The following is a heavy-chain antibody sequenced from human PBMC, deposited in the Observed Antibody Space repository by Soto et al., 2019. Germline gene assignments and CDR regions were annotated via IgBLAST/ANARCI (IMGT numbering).Heavy chain of an antibody. CDR2: IYYSGST. CDR1: GGSVSSGSYY. CDR3: AHWRWFGDSGYFDY. D-gene: IGHD3-10*01. Sequence: SETLSLTCTVSGGSVSSGSYYWSWIRQPPGKGLEWIGYIYYSGSTNYNPSLKSRVTISVDTSKNQFSLKLSSVTAADTAVYYCAHWRWFGDSGYFDYWGQGTLVTVSS. J-gene: IGHJ4*02. V-gene: IGHV4-61*01.